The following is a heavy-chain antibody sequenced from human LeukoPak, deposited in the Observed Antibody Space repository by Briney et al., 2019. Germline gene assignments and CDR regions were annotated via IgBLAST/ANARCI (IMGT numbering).Heavy chain of an antibody. Sequence: SETLSLTCTVSGGSISSYYWSWIRQPPGKGLEWIGYIYYSGSTNYNPSLKSRVTISVDTSKNQFSLKLSSVTAADTAVYYCSTGYSSGRYTDWGQGTLVTVSS. J-gene: IGHJ4*02. CDR2: IYYSGST. CDR3: STGYSSGRYTD. D-gene: IGHD6-19*01. V-gene: IGHV4-59*08. CDR1: GGSISSYY.